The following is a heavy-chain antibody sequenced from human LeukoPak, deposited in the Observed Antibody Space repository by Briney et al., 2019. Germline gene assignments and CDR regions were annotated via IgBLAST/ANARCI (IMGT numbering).Heavy chain of an antibody. D-gene: IGHD6-19*01. V-gene: IGHV3-9*01. CDR3: AKDITYSSGWYYFDY. CDR2: ISWNSGSI. CDR1: GFTFDDYA. Sequence: PGGSLRLSCAASGFTFDDYAMHWVRHAPGKGLEWVSGISWNSGSIGYADSVKGRFTISRDNAKNSLYLQMNSLRAEDTALYYCAKDITYSSGWYYFDYWGQGTLVTVSS. J-gene: IGHJ4*02.